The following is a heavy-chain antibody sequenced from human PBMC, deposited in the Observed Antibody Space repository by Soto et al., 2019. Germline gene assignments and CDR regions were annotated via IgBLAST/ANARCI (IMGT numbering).Heavy chain of an antibody. CDR3: ARGPLVVLNYFGS. CDR1: GGTFRNYP. Sequence: QVQLVQSGTEVKKPGSSVKVSCKASGGTFRNYPINWVRQAPGQGLEWMGSIFPLTDIPDYAQNFQARLTISADKSTSTDYMELSSLTSDDTAMYFCARGPLVVLNYFGSWGQGTLVTVSS. V-gene: IGHV1-69*02. CDR2: IFPLTDIP. J-gene: IGHJ4*02.